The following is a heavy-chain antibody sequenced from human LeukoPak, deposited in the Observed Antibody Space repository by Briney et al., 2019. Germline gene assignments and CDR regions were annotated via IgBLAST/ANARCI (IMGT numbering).Heavy chain of an antibody. V-gene: IGHV3-23*01. J-gene: IGHJ4*02. D-gene: IGHD3-10*01. CDR3: AKRCDSSGSYFFDY. CDR2: ISCSGGST. CDR1: GFTFSSYA. Sequence: GGTLCLSCAASGFTFSSYAMSWVRQGPEQGLEWVSAISCSGGSTYYEDSVKGRFTISRDNYKNALYLQMNSLRVEDRAVYYCAKRCDSSGSYFFDYWGQGTLVTVSS.